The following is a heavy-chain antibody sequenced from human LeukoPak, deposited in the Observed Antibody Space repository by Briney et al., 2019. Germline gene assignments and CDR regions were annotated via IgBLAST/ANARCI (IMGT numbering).Heavy chain of an antibody. J-gene: IGHJ4*02. V-gene: IGHV4-59*01. Sequence: SETLSLTCTVSGGSINDYYWSWIRQPPGKGLEWIGYIYYSGSTTYNPSLESRVTISVDTSKNQFSLRLSSVTAADTAVYYCARAHPGGHYFDYWGQGTLVTVSS. CDR2: IYYSGST. CDR1: GGSINDYY. CDR3: ARAHPGGHYFDY. D-gene: IGHD3-10*01.